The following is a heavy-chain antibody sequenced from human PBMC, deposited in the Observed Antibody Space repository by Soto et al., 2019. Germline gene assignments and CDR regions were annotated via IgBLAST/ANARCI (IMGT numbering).Heavy chain of an antibody. CDR3: ARYHDYGDYFDF. CDR1: GGSISSGDYY. Sequence: PSETLSLTCTVSGGSISSGDYYWSWIRQPPGKGLEWIGYIYYSGSTYYNPSLKSRVTISVDTSKNQFSLKLSSVTAADTAVYYCARYHDYGDYFDFWGQGTLVTVSS. V-gene: IGHV4-30-4*01. D-gene: IGHD4-17*01. J-gene: IGHJ4*02. CDR2: IYYSGST.